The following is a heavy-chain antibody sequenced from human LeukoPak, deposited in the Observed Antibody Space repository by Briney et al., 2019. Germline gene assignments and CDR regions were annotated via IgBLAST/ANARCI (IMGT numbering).Heavy chain of an antibody. V-gene: IGHV3-23*01. CDR1: GFTLNSYA. D-gene: IGHD2-21*02. CDR3: AKTLRSGDWYFDY. CDR2: ISVTGSST. Sequence: PGGSLRLSCVPSGFTLNSYAMSWVRQAPGQGLEWVSTISVTGSSTYYADSVKGRFTTSRDNSKNTLYLQMNGLRVEDTAVYYCAKTLRSGDWYFDYWGQGTLVTVSS. J-gene: IGHJ4*02.